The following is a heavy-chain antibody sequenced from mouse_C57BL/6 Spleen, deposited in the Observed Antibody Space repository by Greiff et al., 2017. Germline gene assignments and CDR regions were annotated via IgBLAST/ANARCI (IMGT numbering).Heavy chain of an antibody. J-gene: IGHJ2*01. D-gene: IGHD1-1*01. CDR2: ISSGSSTI. CDR3: ARPYYYGSIYYFDY. Sequence: EVQRVESGGGLVKPGGSLKLSCAASGFTFSDYGMHWVRQAPEKGLEWVAYISSGSSTIYYADTVKGRFTISRDNAKNTLLLQMTSLRSEDAAMYYCARPYYYGSIYYFDYWGQGTTLTVSP. V-gene: IGHV5-17*01. CDR1: GFTFSDYG.